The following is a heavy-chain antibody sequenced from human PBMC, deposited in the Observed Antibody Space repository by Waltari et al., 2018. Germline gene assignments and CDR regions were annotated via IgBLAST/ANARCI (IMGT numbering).Heavy chain of an antibody. D-gene: IGHD4-17*01. V-gene: IGHV4-38-2*01. CDR2: VYHFGSS. J-gene: IGHJ4*02. CDR1: GDSITSASY. Sequence: QVQLQESGPGLVKPSETLSLTCAVSGDSITSASYWGWIRHPPGKGLEWLGYVYHFGSSSYNPALKSGVTRSVDTAKRQFSLNLSSVTAADTAVYYCARHESAHYGGFDSWGRGTLVTVSA. CDR3: ARHESAHYGGFDS.